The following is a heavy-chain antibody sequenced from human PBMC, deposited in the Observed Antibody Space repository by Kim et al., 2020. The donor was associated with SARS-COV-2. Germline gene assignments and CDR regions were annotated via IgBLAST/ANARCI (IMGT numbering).Heavy chain of an antibody. Sequence: ASVKVSCKASGYTFTSYAISWVRQAPGQGLEWMGGIIPIFGTTNYAQKLQGRVTMTTDTSTSTAYMELSSLRSEDTAVYYCARDPRIPAYATGWFDPWGQGTLVTVSS. D-gene: IGHD2-2*01. J-gene: IGHJ5*02. CDR3: ARDPRIPAYATGWFDP. CDR1: GYTFTSYA. CDR2: IIPIFGTT. V-gene: IGHV1-18*01.